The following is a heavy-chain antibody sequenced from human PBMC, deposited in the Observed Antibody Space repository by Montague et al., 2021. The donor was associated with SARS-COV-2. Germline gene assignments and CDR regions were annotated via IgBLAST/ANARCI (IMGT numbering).Heavy chain of an antibody. Sequence: SETLSLTCTVSGGSISSGGYYWSWIRQPPGKGLEWIGYIYYSGSTYYNPSLKSRVTISVDTSKNQFSLKLSSVTAADTAVYYCARFPTSYYYDSKAAPATPDAFDIWGQGTMVTVSS. CDR2: IYYSGST. CDR1: GGSISSGGYY. V-gene: IGHV4-39*01. D-gene: IGHD3-22*01. J-gene: IGHJ3*02. CDR3: ARFPTSYYYDSKAAPATPDAFDI.